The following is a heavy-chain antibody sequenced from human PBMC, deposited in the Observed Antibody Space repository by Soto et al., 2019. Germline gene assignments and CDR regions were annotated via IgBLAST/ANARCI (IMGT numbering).Heavy chain of an antibody. CDR2: ISYDGSNK. CDR1: GFTFSSYG. Sequence: AGGSLRLSCAASGFTFSSYGMHWVRQAPGKGLEWVAVISYDGSNKYYADSVKGRFTISRDNSKNTLYLQMNSLRAEDTAVYYCAKDRGGGSSSSFDYWGQGTLVTVSS. J-gene: IGHJ4*02. V-gene: IGHV3-30*18. D-gene: IGHD2-15*01. CDR3: AKDRGGGSSSSFDY.